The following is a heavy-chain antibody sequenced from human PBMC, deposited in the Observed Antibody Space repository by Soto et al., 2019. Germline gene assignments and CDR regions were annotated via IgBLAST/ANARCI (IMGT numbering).Heavy chain of an antibody. Sequence: TGGSLRLSCAASGFTFSNYDMTWVRQAPGKGLEWVSVISGSGRVTSYADSVKGRFTISRDNFKNTLYLQLNSLRGEDTAVYYCAKTSYDFVDFDYWGQGTLVTVSS. CDR1: GFTFSNYD. J-gene: IGHJ4*02. D-gene: IGHD3-16*01. V-gene: IGHV3-23*01. CDR2: ISGSGRVT. CDR3: AKTSYDFVDFDY.